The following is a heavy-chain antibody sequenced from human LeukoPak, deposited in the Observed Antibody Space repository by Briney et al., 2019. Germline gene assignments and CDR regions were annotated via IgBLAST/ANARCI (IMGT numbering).Heavy chain of an antibody. CDR3: ARHQTDYGDPPKFDY. D-gene: IGHD4-17*01. V-gene: IGHV4-59*08. J-gene: IGHJ4*02. Sequence: PSETLSLTCTVSGGSISSYYWSWIRQPPGKGLEWIGYIYYSGSTNYNPSLKSRVTISVDTSKNQFSLKLSSVTAADTAVYYCARHQTDYGDPPKFDYWGQGTLVTVSS. CDR2: IYYSGST. CDR1: GGSISSYY.